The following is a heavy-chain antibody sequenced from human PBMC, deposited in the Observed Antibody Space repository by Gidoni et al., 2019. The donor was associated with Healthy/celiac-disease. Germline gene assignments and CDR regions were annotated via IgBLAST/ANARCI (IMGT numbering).Heavy chain of an antibody. J-gene: IGHJ6*02. CDR1: GGSFSGYY. CDR2: INHSGST. D-gene: IGHD2-2*02. CDR3: ARDIVVVPAAISYYYGMDV. Sequence: QVQLQQWGAGLLKPSETLSLTCAVYGGSFSGYYWSWIRQPPGKGLEWIGEINHSGSTNYNPSLKRRVTISADTSKNQFSLKLSSVTAADTAVYFCARDIVVVPAAISYYYGMDVWGQGTTVTVSS. V-gene: IGHV4-34*01.